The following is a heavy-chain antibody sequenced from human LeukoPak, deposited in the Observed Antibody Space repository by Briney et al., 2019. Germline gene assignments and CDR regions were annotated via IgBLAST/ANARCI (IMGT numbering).Heavy chain of an antibody. D-gene: IGHD2-8*01. Sequence: ASVKVSCKASGYTFTGYYMRWVRQAPGQGLEWMGRINPNSGGTNYAQKFQGRVTMTRDASISTAYMELSRLRSDDTAVYYCARGYCTNGVCYNFDYWGQGTLVTVSS. CDR3: ARGYCTNGVCYNFDY. CDR1: GYTFTGYY. CDR2: INPNSGGT. V-gene: IGHV1-2*06. J-gene: IGHJ4*02.